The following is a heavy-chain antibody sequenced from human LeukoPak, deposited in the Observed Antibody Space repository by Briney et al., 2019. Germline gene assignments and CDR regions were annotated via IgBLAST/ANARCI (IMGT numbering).Heavy chain of an antibody. V-gene: IGHV1-8*01. J-gene: IGHJ6*02. D-gene: IGHD3-9*01. CDR1: GYTFTSYD. CDR3: ARKSPYDILTGTYYGMDV. CDR2: MNPNSGNT. Sequence: ASVKVSCTASGYTFTSYDINWVRQATGQGLEWMGWMNPNSGNTGYAQKFQGRVTMTRNTSISTAYMELSSLRSEDTAVYYCARKSPYDILTGTYYGMDVWGQGTTVTVSS.